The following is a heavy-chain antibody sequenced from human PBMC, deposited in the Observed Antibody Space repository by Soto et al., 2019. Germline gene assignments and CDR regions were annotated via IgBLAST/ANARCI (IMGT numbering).Heavy chain of an antibody. Sequence: ASVKLSCKASGYTFTIYGISWVRQAPGQGLEWMGWISAYNGNTNYAQKLQGRVTMTTDTSTSTAYMELRSLRSDDTAVYYCARDNYGDYYYYMDVWGKGATVTVSS. V-gene: IGHV1-18*01. CDR1: GYTFTIYG. D-gene: IGHD4-17*01. CDR3: ARDNYGDYYYYMDV. J-gene: IGHJ6*03. CDR2: ISAYNGNT.